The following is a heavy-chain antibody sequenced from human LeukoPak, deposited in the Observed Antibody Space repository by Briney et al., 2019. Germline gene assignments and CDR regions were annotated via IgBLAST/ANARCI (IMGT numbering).Heavy chain of an antibody. J-gene: IGHJ4*02. CDR1: GYTFTSYG. Sequence: ASVKVSCKASGYTFTSYGISWVRQAPGQGLEWMGWISAYNGNTNYAQKLQGRVTMTTDTSTSTAYMELRSLRSDDTVVYCCARDERVWGSYRPESFDYWRQGTLVTVSS. CDR3: ARDERVWGSYRPESFDY. V-gene: IGHV1-18*01. CDR2: ISAYNGNT. D-gene: IGHD3-16*02.